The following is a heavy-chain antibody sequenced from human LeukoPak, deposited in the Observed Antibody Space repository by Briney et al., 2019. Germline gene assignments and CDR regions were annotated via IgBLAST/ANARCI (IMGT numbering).Heavy chain of an antibody. CDR1: GGSFSSYY. J-gene: IGHJ6*03. Sequence: SETLSLTCAVYGGSFSSYYWSWIRQPPGKGLEWIGYIYTSGSTNYNPSLKSRVTISVDTSKNQFSLKLSSVTAADTAVYYCARHTYYYYYMDVWGQGTLVTVSS. CDR2: IYTSGST. CDR3: ARHTYYYYYMDV. V-gene: IGHV4-4*09.